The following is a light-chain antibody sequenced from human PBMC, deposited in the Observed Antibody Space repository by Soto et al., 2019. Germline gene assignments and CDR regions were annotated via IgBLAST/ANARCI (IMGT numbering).Light chain of an antibody. CDR3: SSYTTSSTGV. CDR2: DVS. V-gene: IGLV2-14*03. J-gene: IGLJ1*01. Sequence: QSALTQPASVSGSPGQSITISCTGTNSDVGTYNYVSWYQHHPGKAPKLMIYDVSDRPSGVSNRFSGSKSGNTASLTISGLQAEDEADYYCSSYTTSSTGVFGTGTKLTVL. CDR1: NSDVGTYNY.